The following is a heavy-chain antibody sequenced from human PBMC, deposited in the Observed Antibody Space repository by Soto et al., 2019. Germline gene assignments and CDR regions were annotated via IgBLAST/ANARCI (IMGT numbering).Heavy chain of an antibody. CDR3: ARGDIVVVEGAIERGYFAY. V-gene: IGHV1-46*01. Sequence: ASVKVSCKASGYTLTNFYMHWVRQAPGQGLEWMGRINPSGGSTSYAQKFQGRVTMTRDTSTSTVYMQLSSLRSEDTAVYYCARGDIVVVEGAIERGYFAYWGQGTLVTVSS. CDR1: GYTLTNFY. D-gene: IGHD2-15*01. CDR2: INPSGGST. J-gene: IGHJ4*02.